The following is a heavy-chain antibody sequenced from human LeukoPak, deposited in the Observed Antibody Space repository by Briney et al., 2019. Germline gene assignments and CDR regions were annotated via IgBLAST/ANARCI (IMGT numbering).Heavy chain of an antibody. CDR2: ISAYNGKT. V-gene: IGHV1-18*01. CDR3: ARDVDSRSWFAN. Sequence: ASVKVSCKTSGYTFTSYGISSVRQAPGQGLEWMGWISAYNGKTNFAQKFQGRVTMTTDTSTSTAYMVLRSLRSDDTAVYYCARDVDSRSWFANWGQGTLVTVTS. J-gene: IGHJ5*02. CDR1: GYTFTSYG. D-gene: IGHD5-12*01.